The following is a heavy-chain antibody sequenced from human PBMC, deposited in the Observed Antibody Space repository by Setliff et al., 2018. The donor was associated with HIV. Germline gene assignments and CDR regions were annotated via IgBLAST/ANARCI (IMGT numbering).Heavy chain of an antibody. D-gene: IGHD3-16*02. V-gene: IGHV4-39*07. CDR2: IYYSETT. CDR3: ARETYDYVWGTYRYRPRHFDY. Sequence: SETLSLTCSVSGTSLSSSDFYWGWIRQPPGKGLEWIGNIYYSETTYYNSYLKSRVTISVDTSKNQFSLKLSPVTAADTAVYYCARETYDYVWGTYRYRPRHFDYWGHGTLVTVSS. J-gene: IGHJ4*01. CDR1: GTSLSSSDFY.